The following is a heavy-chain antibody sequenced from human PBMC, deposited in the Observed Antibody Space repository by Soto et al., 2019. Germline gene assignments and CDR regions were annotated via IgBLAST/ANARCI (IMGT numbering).Heavy chain of an antibody. J-gene: IGHJ4*02. Sequence: GGSLRLSCAASGFTFSSYGMHWVRQAPGKGLEWVALIWYDGTNKYYADSVKGRFTISRDNSNNTLYLQMNSLRAEDTAVYYCTRESNNEPLGYWGQGTRVTVSS. CDR2: IWYDGTNK. D-gene: IGHD4-4*01. CDR1: GFTFSSYG. CDR3: TRESNNEPLGY. V-gene: IGHV3-33*01.